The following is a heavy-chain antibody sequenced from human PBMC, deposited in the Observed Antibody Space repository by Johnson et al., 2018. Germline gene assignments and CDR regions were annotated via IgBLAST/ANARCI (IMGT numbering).Heavy chain of an antibody. CDR2: ISWNSDNI. J-gene: IGHJ6*02. Sequence: VQLVESGGGLVQPGRSLRLSCAASGFTFNDYAMHWVRRSPGKGLEWVSGISWNSDNIGYADSVKGRFIISRDNSNNTLSLQKNSLRAEDTAVYYCASSIAVAGKYYYYYGLDVWGQGTTVTVSS. CDR1: GFTFNDYA. D-gene: IGHD6-19*01. CDR3: ASSIAVAGKYYYYYGLDV. V-gene: IGHV3-9*01.